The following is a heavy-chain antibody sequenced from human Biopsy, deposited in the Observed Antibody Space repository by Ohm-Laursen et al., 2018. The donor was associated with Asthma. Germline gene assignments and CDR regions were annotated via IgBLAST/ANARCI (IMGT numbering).Heavy chain of an antibody. CDR2: IKHDGTEK. V-gene: IGHV3-7*01. D-gene: IGHD3-3*01. Sequence: SLRLSCAASGFTFGDYWMSWVRQVPGKGLEWVANIKHDGTEKNHVDSLKGRFTISRDNAKNSLYLQMNSLRAEDTAVYYCARTFRFWSPYHAEHYQLWGQGTLFTVSS. CDR3: ARTFRFWSPYHAEHYQL. CDR1: GFTFGDYW. J-gene: IGHJ1*01.